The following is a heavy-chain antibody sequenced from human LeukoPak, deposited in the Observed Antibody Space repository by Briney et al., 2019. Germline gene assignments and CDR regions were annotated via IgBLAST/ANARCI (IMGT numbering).Heavy chain of an antibody. CDR2: ISSSSSYI. D-gene: IGHD3-10*01. V-gene: IGHV3-21*01. CDR1: GFTFSSYS. Sequence: GGSLRLSCAASGFTFSSYSMNWVRQAPGEGLEWVSSISSSSSYIYYADSVKGRFTISRDNAKNSLYLQMNSLRAEDTAVYYCARDGPQYWGRGYYYYGMDVWGQGTTVTVSS. J-gene: IGHJ6*02. CDR3: ARDGPQYWGRGYYYYGMDV.